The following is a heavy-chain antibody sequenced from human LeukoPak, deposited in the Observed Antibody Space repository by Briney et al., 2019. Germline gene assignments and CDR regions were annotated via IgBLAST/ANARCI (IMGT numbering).Heavy chain of an antibody. J-gene: IGHJ5*02. CDR2: IYYSGST. Sequence: SETLSLTCTVSGGSISSYYWSWIRQPPGKGLEWIGYIYYSGSTNYNPSLKSRVTISVDTSKNQFSLKLSSVTAADTAVYYCARDFDDFWSGYYPFDPWGQGTLVTVSS. CDR3: ARDFDDFWSGYYPFDP. D-gene: IGHD3-3*01. V-gene: IGHV4-59*01. CDR1: GGSISSYY.